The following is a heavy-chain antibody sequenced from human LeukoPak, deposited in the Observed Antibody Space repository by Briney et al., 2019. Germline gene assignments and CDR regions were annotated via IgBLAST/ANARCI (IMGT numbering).Heavy chain of an antibody. D-gene: IGHD3-3*01. CDR2: ISGSGGTT. V-gene: IGHV3-23*01. J-gene: IGHJ4*02. CDR3: AKWGPGYDFWSGVPH. CDR1: GFTFSSYA. Sequence: GGSLRLSCAASGFTFSSYAMSWVRQAPGKGLEWVSAISGSGGTTYYAGSVKGRFTISRDNSKNTLHLQMNSLRVEDTAVYYCAKWGPGYDFWSGVPHWGQGTLVTVSS.